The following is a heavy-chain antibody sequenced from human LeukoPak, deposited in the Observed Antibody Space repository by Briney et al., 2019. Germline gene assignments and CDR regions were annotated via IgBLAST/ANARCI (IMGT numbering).Heavy chain of an antibody. V-gene: IGHV4-4*07. D-gene: IGHD3-22*01. CDR3: ARDERADDGGGYAPRFDY. CDR1: GVSIRNYC. J-gene: IGHJ4*02. Sequence: SETLSLTCTVSGVSIRNYCWSWIRQPAGKGLEWLGRISNTGITNYNPSLNSRVTMSVDTSKNQFSLRVNSVTAADTAVYYCARDERADDGGGYAPRFDYWGQGALVTVSS. CDR2: ISNTGIT.